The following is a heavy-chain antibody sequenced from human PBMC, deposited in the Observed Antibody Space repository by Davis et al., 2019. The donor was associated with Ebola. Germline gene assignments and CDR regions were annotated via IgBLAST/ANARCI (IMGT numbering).Heavy chain of an antibody. J-gene: IGHJ3*02. CDR3: AKDPGSYRYALPDGFDI. D-gene: IGHD3-16*02. CDR2: IGTAGDT. CDR1: GFTFSSYD. V-gene: IGHV3-13*01. Sequence: GESLKISCAASGFTFSSYDMHWVRQATGKGLEWVSAIGTAGDTYYPGSVKGRFTISRENAKNSLYLQMNSLRAEDTAMYNCAKDPGSYRYALPDGFDIWGLGTMVTVSS.